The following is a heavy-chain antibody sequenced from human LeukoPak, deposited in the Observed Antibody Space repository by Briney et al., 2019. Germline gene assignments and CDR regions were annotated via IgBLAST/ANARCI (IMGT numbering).Heavy chain of an antibody. CDR3: AREFRSGYNSRWFDY. Sequence: PGETLRLSCTASGFTFSNCAMTWVRQAPGKGLEWVSSITKSGDSAYYAEAVKGRFTISRDNAKNSLYLQMNSLRVEDTAVYYCAREFRSGYNSRWFDYWGQGTLVTVSS. V-gene: IGHV3-23*01. CDR1: GFTFSNCA. D-gene: IGHD6-19*01. CDR2: ITKSGDSA. J-gene: IGHJ5*01.